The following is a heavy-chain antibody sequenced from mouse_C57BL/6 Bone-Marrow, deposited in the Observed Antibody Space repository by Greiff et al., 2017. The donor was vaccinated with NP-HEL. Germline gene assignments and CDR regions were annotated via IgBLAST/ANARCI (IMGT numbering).Heavy chain of an antibody. V-gene: IGHV1-55*01. CDR3: ASYNSYCYAMDY. Sequence: QVQLQQPGAELVKPGASVKMSCKASGYTFTSYWITWVKQRPGQGLEWIGDIYPGSGSTNYNEKFKSKATLTVDTSSSTDYMQLSSLTSEDSAVYYCASYNSYCYAMDYWGQGTSVTVSS. CDR1: GYTFTSYW. D-gene: IGHD1-3*01. J-gene: IGHJ4*01. CDR2: IYPGSGST.